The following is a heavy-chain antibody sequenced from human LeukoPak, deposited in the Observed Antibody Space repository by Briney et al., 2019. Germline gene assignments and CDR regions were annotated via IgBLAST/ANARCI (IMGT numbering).Heavy chain of an antibody. CDR1: GFTFSSYA. CDR2: ISYDGSNK. CDR3: AKEVVPAATAHYFDY. J-gene: IGHJ4*02. V-gene: IGHV3-30*18. Sequence: GGSLRLSCAASGFTFSSYAMHWVRQAPGKGLEWVAVISYDGSNKYYADSVKGRFTISRDNSKNTLYLQMNSLRAEDTAVYYCAKEVVPAATAHYFDYWGQGTLVTVSS. D-gene: IGHD2-2*01.